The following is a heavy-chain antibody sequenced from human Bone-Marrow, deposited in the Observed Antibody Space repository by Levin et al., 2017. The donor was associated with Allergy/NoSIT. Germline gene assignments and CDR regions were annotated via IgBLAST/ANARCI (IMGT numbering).Heavy chain of an antibody. J-gene: IGHJ4*02. D-gene: IGHD5-18*01. CDR1: GFTVSNNY. CDR3: ARRGYSYGSGLYY. Sequence: SCAASGFTVSNNYMSWVRQAPGKGLEWVSLIYSDGSTYYADSVRGRFTIPRDNSKNALYLQMNSLRVEDTAVYYCARRGYSYGSGLYYWGQGTLVAVSS. CDR2: IYSDGST. V-gene: IGHV3-53*01.